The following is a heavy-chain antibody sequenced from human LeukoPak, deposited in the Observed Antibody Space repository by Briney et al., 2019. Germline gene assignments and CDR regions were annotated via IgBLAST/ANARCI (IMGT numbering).Heavy chain of an antibody. D-gene: IGHD2/OR15-2a*01. CDR3: ARATTSGFDC. CDR1: DFSISSNYF. Sequence: SETLSLTCTVSDFSISSNYFWGWTRQPPEKGLEWIGSIYHGGSTYYNSSLKSRVTMSVDTSKNQFSLKVTSMTAADTAVYYCARATTSGFDCWGQGTLVTVSS. J-gene: IGHJ4*02. CDR2: IYHGGST. V-gene: IGHV4-38-2*02.